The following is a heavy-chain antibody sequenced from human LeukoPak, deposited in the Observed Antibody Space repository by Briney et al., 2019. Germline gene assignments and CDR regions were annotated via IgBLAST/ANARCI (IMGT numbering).Heavy chain of an antibody. CDR2: IKLDGSEK. D-gene: IGHD3/OR15-3a*01. CDR1: GFTFSGRW. V-gene: IGHV3-7*03. CDR3: ARDQYDTWSRRGNFDS. Sequence: GGSLRLSCAASGFTFSGRWMSWVRQAPGKGLEWVANIKLDGSEKNYVDSVKGRFTISRDNTKTSLYLQMNSLRAEDTAVFYCARDQYDTWSRRGNFDSWGQGTLAIVSS. J-gene: IGHJ4*02.